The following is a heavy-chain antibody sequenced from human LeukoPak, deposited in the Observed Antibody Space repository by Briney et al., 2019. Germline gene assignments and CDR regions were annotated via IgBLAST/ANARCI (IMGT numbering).Heavy chain of an antibody. CDR1: GFTVSSNY. CDR2: IYSGGST. D-gene: IGHD1-7*01. CDR3: ASYNWNLYFLH. V-gene: IGHV3-53*01. Sequence: VGSLRLSCAASGFTVSSNYMSWVRQAPGKGLEWVSVIYSGGSTYYADSVKGRFTISRDNSKNTLYLQTNSLRAEDTAVYYCASYNWNLYFLHWGQGTLVTVSS. J-gene: IGHJ1*01.